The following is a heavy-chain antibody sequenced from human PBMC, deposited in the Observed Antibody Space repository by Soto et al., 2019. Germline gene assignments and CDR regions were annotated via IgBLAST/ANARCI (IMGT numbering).Heavy chain of an antibody. CDR2: ISWDGGST. D-gene: IGHD4-17*01. CDR1: GFTFDDYT. CDR3: AKGLYGDYEDLFDY. V-gene: IGHV3-43*01. J-gene: IGHJ4*02. Sequence: GSLRLSCAASGFTFDDYTMHWVRQAPGKGLEWVSLISWDGGSTYYADSVKGRFTISRDNSKNSLYLQMNSLRTEDTALYYCAKGLYGDYEDLFDYWGQGTLVTVSS.